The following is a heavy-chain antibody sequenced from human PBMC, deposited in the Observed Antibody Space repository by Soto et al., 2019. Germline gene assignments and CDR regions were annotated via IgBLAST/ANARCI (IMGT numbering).Heavy chain of an antibody. J-gene: IGHJ4*02. Sequence: SVKVSCKASGGTFGSHGIAWVRQAPGQGLEWMGGLIAMLGTPTYARKVQGRATITADESLTSSYLELRSLRSEDTAMYYCARSQFDYLWGTSGYFDSWGQGTLVTVSS. CDR3: ARSQFDYLWGTSGYFDS. D-gene: IGHD3-16*01. CDR1: GGTFGSHG. V-gene: IGHV1-69*13. CDR2: LIAMLGTP.